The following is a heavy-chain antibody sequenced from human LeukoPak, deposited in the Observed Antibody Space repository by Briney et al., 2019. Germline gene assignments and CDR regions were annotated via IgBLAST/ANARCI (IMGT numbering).Heavy chain of an antibody. CDR3: ARVPDWTYVPDY. CDR2: IKSSNT. J-gene: IGHJ4*02. CDR1: GGSISSDRFY. D-gene: IGHD3-16*01. Sequence: SETLSLTCTVSGGSISSDRFYWTWVRQPAGKGLEWIGRIKSSNTNYNPSLKSRVSISLDTSTNQFSLKLSSLTAADTAVYYCARVPDWTYVPDYWGQGTLVTV. V-gene: IGHV4-61*02.